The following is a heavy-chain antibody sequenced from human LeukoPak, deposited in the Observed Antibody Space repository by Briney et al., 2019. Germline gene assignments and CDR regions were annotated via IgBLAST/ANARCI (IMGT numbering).Heavy chain of an antibody. CDR3: AGFGGNSDY. V-gene: IGHV3-30*02. Sequence: GGSLRLSCAASGFTFSIYAIHWVRQAPGKGLEWVAFIRFDGTDKYYADSVKGRFTVSRDNSMNTLYLQMNSLTPEDTAVYYCAGFGGNSDYWGQGTLVSVSS. D-gene: IGHD4-23*01. CDR1: GFTFSIYA. CDR2: IRFDGTDK. J-gene: IGHJ4*02.